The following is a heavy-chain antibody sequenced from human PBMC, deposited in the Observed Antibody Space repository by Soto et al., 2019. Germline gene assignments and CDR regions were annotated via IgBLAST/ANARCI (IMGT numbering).Heavy chain of an antibody. J-gene: IGHJ6*02. V-gene: IGHV4-31*03. CDR1: GGSISSGGYY. CDR2: IYYSGST. D-gene: IGHD1-26*01. CDR3: ARARTGELLTYYYYYGMDV. Sequence: SETLSLTCTVSGGSISSGGYYWSWIRQHPGKGLEWIGYIYYSGSTYYNPSLKSRVTISVDTSMNQFSLKLSSVTAADTAVYYCARARTGELLTYYYYYGMDVWGQATTVTVSS.